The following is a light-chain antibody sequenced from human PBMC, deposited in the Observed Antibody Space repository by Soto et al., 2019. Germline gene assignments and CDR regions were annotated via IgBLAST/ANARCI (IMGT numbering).Light chain of an antibody. CDR1: SSDVGSYNL. CDR3: CSYAGSSTLVV. CDR2: EGS. J-gene: IGLJ3*02. V-gene: IGLV2-23*03. Sequence: QSALTQPASVSGSPGQSITISCTGTSSDVGSYNLVSWYQQHPGKAPKLMIYEGSKRPSGVSNRFSGSKSGNTASLTISGLQAGDEANYYCCSYAGSSTLVVFGGGTKVTVL.